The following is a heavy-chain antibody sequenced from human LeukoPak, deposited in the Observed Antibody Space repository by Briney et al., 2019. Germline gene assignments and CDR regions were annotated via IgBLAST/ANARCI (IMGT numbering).Heavy chain of an antibody. V-gene: IGHV3-48*03. Sequence: GGSLRLSCAASGFTFSSYEMNWVRQAPGKGLQWVSYISSSGGTIYYADSVKGRFTVSRDNAKNSLYLQMNSLRAEDTAVYYCARIRIVGASNPFDYWGQGTLVTASS. D-gene: IGHD1-26*01. CDR2: ISSSGGTI. CDR1: GFTFSSYE. J-gene: IGHJ4*02. CDR3: ARIRIVGASNPFDY.